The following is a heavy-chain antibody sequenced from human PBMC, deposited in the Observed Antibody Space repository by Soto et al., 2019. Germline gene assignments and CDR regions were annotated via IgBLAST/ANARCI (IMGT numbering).Heavy chain of an antibody. Sequence: QVQLVQSGAEVKKPGSSVKVSCKASGGTFSSYAISWVRQAPGQGLAWMGGIIPIFGTANYAQKFQGRVTITADESTSTAYMELSSLRSEDTAVYYCVRERKYYYDSSGYYSLIFDYWGQGTLVTVSS. CDR3: VRERKYYYDSSGYYSLIFDY. J-gene: IGHJ4*02. CDR2: IIPIFGTA. CDR1: GGTFSSYA. V-gene: IGHV1-69*01. D-gene: IGHD3-22*01.